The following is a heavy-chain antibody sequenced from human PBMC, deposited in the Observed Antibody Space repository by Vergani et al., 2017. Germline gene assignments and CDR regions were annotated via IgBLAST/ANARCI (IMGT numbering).Heavy chain of an antibody. J-gene: IGHJ6*02. CDR2: IKQDGSEK. CDR3: ARYQGNWNYLLHYYYYGMDV. CDR1: GFTFSSYW. Sequence: EVQLVESGGGLVQPGGSLRLSCAASGFTFSSYWMSWVRQAPGKGLEWVANIKQDGSEKYYVDSVKGRFTISRDNAKNSLYLQMNSLRAEDTAVYYCARYQGNWNYLLHYYYYGMDVWGQGTTVTVSS. D-gene: IGHD1-7*01. V-gene: IGHV3-7*03.